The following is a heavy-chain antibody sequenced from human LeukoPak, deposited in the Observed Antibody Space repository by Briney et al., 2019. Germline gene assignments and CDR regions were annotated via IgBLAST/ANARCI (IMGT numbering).Heavy chain of an antibody. CDR2: IKQDGSEE. CDR1: GFDFSSYS. V-gene: IGHV3-7*01. CDR3: ARAPREWLLGYYFDY. D-gene: IGHD3-3*01. J-gene: IGHJ4*02. Sequence: GGSLRLSCAASGFDFSSYSMSWVRQAPGKGLEWVANIKQDGSEEYYVDSVRGRFTISRDNAKNSLYLQMNSLRAEDTAVYYCARAPREWLLGYYFDYWGQGTLVTVSS.